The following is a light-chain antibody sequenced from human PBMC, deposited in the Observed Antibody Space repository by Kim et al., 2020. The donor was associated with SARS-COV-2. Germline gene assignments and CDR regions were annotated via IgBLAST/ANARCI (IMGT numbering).Light chain of an antibody. CDR1: NGGVGGYHY. Sequence: SITISSTGTNGGVGGYHYLSCYQQHQGKAPQLMIYDVANRPSWVSNRFSGSKSGNTASLTISGLRAEDEAEYYCSSYTASSDLVFGGGTRVTVL. CDR2: DVA. J-gene: IGLJ3*02. V-gene: IGLV2-14*03. CDR3: SSYTASSDLV.